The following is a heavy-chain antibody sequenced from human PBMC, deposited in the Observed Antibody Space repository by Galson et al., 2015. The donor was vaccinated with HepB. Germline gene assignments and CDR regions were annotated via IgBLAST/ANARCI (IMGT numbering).Heavy chain of an antibody. D-gene: IGHD2-15*01. CDR3: AKDGIMVANNPYHFHY. V-gene: IGHV3-23*01. J-gene: IGHJ4*02. CDR1: GFSFTRYA. Sequence: SLRLSCAASGFSFTRYAMTWVRQAPGKGLEWVSSITNSGGNSYYTDSVKGRFTVSRDNSKNTLLLQLNRLRAEDTAMYFCAKDGIMVANNPYHFHYWGQGTLVTVSP. CDR2: ITNSGGNS.